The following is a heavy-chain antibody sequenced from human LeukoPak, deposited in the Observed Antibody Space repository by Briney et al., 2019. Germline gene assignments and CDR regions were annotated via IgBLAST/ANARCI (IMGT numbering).Heavy chain of an antibody. CDR2: ISGSGGST. J-gene: IGHJ5*02. V-gene: IGHV3-23*01. CDR1: GFTFSSYA. CDR3: AKIKFGELFRWFDP. Sequence: GGSLRLSCAASGFTFSSYAMGWVRQAPGKGLEWVSAISGSGGSTYYADSVKGRFTISRDNSKNTLYLQMNSLRAEDTAVYYCAKIKFGELFRWFDPWGQGTLVTVSS. D-gene: IGHD3-10*01.